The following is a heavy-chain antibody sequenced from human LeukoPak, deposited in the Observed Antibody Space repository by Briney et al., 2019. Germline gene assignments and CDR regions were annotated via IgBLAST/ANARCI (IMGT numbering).Heavy chain of an antibody. CDR1: GFTFSGSA. J-gene: IGHJ4*02. V-gene: IGHV3-73*01. CDR2: IRSKANSYAT. Sequence: GGSLRLSCAASGFTFSGSAMHWVRQASGKGLEWVGRIRSKANSYATAYAASVKGRFTISRDDSKNTAYLQMNSLKTEDTAVYYCTRRSDSSGFDYWGQGTLVTVSS. D-gene: IGHD3-22*01. CDR3: TRRSDSSGFDY.